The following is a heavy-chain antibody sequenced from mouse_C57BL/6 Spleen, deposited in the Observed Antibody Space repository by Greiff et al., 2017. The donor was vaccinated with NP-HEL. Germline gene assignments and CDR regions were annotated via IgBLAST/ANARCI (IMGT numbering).Heavy chain of an antibody. CDR1: GFTFSSYA. J-gene: IGHJ3*01. CDR2: ISDGGSYT. Sequence: EVKLMESGGGLVKPGGSLKLSCAASGFTFSSYAMSWVRQTPEKRLEWVATISDGGSYTYYPDNVKGRFTISRDNAKNNLYLQMSHLKSEDTAMYYCARDETGTGFAYWGQGTLVTVSA. CDR3: ARDETGTGFAY. D-gene: IGHD4-1*01. V-gene: IGHV5-4*01.